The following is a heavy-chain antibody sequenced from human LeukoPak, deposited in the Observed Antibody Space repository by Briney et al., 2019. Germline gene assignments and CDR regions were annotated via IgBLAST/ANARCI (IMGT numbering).Heavy chain of an antibody. J-gene: IGHJ4*02. CDR2: ISFDGSHE. CDR1: GFSFSTYG. CDR3: AKESGSGWYFPFDY. V-gene: IGHV3-30*18. D-gene: IGHD6-19*01. Sequence: GGSLRLSCAASGFSFSTYGMHWVRQAQGKGLQWMAVISFDGSHENYAGSVKGRFTISRDNSKNTLYLQMNGLRPEDTAVYYCAKESGSGWYFPFDYWGQGILVTVSS.